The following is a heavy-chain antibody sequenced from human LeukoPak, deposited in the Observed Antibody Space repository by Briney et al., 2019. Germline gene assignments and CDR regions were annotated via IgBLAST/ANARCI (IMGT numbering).Heavy chain of an antibody. J-gene: IGHJ6*03. V-gene: IGHV1-18*01. CDR2: ISAYNGNT. CDR1: GYTFTSYG. D-gene: IGHD6-13*01. Sequence: GASVKVSCKASGYTFTSYGISWVRQAPGQGLEWMGWISAYNGNTNYAQKLQGRVTMTTDTSTSTAYMELRSLRSDDTAVYYCARPIAAEYYYYYYMDVWGKGTTVTVSS. CDR3: ARPIAAEYYYYYYMDV.